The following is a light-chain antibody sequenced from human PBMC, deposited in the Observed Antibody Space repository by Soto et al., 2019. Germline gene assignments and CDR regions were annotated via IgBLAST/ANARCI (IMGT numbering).Light chain of an antibody. CDR2: TDN. J-gene: IGLJ3*02. Sequence: QSVLTQPPSASGTPGQRVTISCSGSNSNIGSNTVNWYQQLPGTAPKLLIYTDNQRPSGVPDRFSDSKSGTSASLAISGLQSEDEADYYCAAWDDSLQSWVFGGGTKVTVL. CDR1: NSNIGSNT. V-gene: IGLV1-44*01. CDR3: AAWDDSLQSWV.